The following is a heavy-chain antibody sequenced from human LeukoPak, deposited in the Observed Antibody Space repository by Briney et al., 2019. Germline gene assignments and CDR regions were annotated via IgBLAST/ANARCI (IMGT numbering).Heavy chain of an antibody. CDR3: TTDHRPGYYDFWSGYYSPAWVDY. Sequence: GGSLRLSCAASGFTFSNAWMSWVRQAPGKGLEWVGRIKSKTDGGTTDYAAPVKGGFTISRDDSKNTLYLQMNSLKTEDTAVYYCTTDHRPGYYDFWSGYYSPAWVDYWGQGTLVTVSS. V-gene: IGHV3-15*01. D-gene: IGHD3-3*01. CDR1: GFTFSNAW. CDR2: IKSKTDGGTT. J-gene: IGHJ4*02.